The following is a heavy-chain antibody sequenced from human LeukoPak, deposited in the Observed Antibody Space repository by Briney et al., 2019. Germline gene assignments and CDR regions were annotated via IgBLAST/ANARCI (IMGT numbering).Heavy chain of an antibody. V-gene: IGHV3-23*01. Sequence: GGSPRLSCAASGFTFSRYSMSWVRQAPGKGLEWVSAIIGSGGRTYYADSLKGRFTISRDNSKNTLYLQINSLRAEDTAVYYCAKELESTGYFDSWGQGTLLTVSS. D-gene: IGHD1-1*01. CDR1: GFTFSRYS. CDR2: IIGSGGRT. J-gene: IGHJ4*02. CDR3: AKELESTGYFDS.